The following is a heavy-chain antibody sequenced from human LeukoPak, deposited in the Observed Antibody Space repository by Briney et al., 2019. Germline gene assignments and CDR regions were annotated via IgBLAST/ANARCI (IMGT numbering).Heavy chain of an antibody. CDR3: AKGETYYDFWSGHSDY. J-gene: IGHJ4*02. Sequence: GGSLRLSCAASGFTFSSYGMHWVRQAPGKGLEWVAFIRYDGSNEYYADSVKGRFTISRDNSKNTLYLQMNSLRAEDTAVYYCAKGETYYDFWSGHSDYWGQGTLVTVSS. CDR2: IRYDGSNE. V-gene: IGHV3-30*02. CDR1: GFTFSSYG. D-gene: IGHD3-3*01.